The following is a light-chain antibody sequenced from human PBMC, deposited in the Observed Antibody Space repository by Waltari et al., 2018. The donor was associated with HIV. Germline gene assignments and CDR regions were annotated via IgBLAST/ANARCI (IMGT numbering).Light chain of an antibody. CDR1: SSNIGTNY. CDR3: GTWDSSLSVWV. V-gene: IGLV1-51*02. Sequence: QSVLTQPPSVSAAPGQKVTISCSGSSSNIGTNYLSCYQQPPGTAPKLLIYENNKRPSGVPDRFSGSTAGTSATLGITGLQTGDEADYYCGTWDSSLSVWVFGGGTKLTVL. J-gene: IGLJ3*02. CDR2: ENN.